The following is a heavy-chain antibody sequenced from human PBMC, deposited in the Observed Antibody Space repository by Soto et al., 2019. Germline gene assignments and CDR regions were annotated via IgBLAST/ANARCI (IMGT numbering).Heavy chain of an antibody. CDR1: GGSFSGYY. Sequence: SETLSLTCAVYGGSFSGYYWSWIRQPPGKGLEWIGEINHSGSTNYNPSLKSRVTISVDTSKNQFSLKLSSVTAADTAVYYCARARPYYYYCMDVWGKGTTVTVSS. CDR2: INHSGST. V-gene: IGHV4-34*01. CDR3: ARARPYYYYCMDV. J-gene: IGHJ6*03.